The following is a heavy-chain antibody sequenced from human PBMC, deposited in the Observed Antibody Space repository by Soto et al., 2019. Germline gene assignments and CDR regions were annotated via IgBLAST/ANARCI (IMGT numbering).Heavy chain of an antibody. CDR3: ARHNGPLYVGYYYDMDV. CDR1: GGSISSSSYY. V-gene: IGHV4-39*01. CDR2: IYYSGYT. Sequence: QLQLQESGPGLVKPSETLSLTCTVSGGSISSSSYYWGWIRQPPGKGLEWIGSIYYSGYTYYNPSLKRRVSTSVDTSKHQFSLKLSSVTAADTAVYYCARHNGPLYVGYYYDMDVWGQGTTVTVSS. J-gene: IGHJ6*02. D-gene: IGHD3-16*01.